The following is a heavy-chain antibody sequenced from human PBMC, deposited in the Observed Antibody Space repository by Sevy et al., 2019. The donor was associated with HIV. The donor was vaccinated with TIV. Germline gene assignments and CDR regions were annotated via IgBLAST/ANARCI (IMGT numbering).Heavy chain of an antibody. J-gene: IGHJ6*02. CDR2: IWYDGSNK. Sequence: GGSLRLSCAASGFTFSSYGMHWVRQAPGKGLEWVAVIWYDGSNKYYADSVKGRFTISRDNSKNTLYLQMNSLRAEDTAVYYCARDLMDTAMVYYYYGMDVWGQRTTVTGSS. D-gene: IGHD5-18*01. CDR1: GFTFSSYG. CDR3: ARDLMDTAMVYYYYGMDV. V-gene: IGHV3-33*01.